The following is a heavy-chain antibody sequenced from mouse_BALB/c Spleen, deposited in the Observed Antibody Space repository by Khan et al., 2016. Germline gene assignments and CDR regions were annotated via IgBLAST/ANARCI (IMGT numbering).Heavy chain of an antibody. J-gene: IGHJ4*01. CDR1: GFDFSRYW. D-gene: IGHD2-4*01. CDR3: ERRGDYCSMDN. V-gene: IGHV4-1*02. Sequence: EVKLLESGGGLVQPGGSLKLSCAASGFDFSRYWMSWVRQAPGKGLEWIGEINPDSSKINYTPSLQDKFIISRDNAKNTLYLQMSKVRSEDTALYYCERRGDYCSMDNWGQGTSVTVSS. CDR2: INPDSSKI.